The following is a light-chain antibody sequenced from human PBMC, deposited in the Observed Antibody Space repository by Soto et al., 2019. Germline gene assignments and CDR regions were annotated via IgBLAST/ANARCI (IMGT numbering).Light chain of an antibody. V-gene: IGLV2-14*03. CDR2: DVS. J-gene: IGLJ2*01. CDR3: SSYTSSNTSVV. CDR1: SSDVCGYNY. Sequence: QSVLTQPASVSGSPGQSITISCTGTSSDVCGYNYVSWYQQHPGKAPKLMIYDVSNRPSGVSDRFSGSKSGNTASLTISGLQAEDEADFYCSSYTSSNTSVVFGGGTKLTVL.